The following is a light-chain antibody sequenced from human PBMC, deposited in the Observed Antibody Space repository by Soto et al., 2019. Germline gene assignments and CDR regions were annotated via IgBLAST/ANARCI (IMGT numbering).Light chain of an antibody. CDR1: QSVSSY. V-gene: IGKV3-11*01. CDR2: DAS. J-gene: IGKJ5*01. Sequence: EIVLTQSPATLSLSPGERATLSCRASQSVSSYLAWYQQKPGQAPRLLIYDASNRATGIPARFSGSGSGTDFTLTISSLEPEDFAVYYCQQYNNWPPITFGQGTRLGL. CDR3: QQYNNWPPIT.